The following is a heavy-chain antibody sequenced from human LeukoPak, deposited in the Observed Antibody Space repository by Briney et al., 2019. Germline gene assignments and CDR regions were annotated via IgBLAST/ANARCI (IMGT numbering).Heavy chain of an antibody. Sequence: ESLKISCAASGFTFSAYWMHWVRQAPGKGLVWVSHIKTDRSDTTYADSVKGRFTISRDNAKNTLYLQMNSLRAEDTAVYYCARDRGYTQDYWGQGTLVTVSS. D-gene: IGHD5-12*01. CDR3: ARDRGYTQDY. J-gene: IGHJ4*02. CDR1: GFTFSAYW. CDR2: IKTDRSDT. V-gene: IGHV3-74*01.